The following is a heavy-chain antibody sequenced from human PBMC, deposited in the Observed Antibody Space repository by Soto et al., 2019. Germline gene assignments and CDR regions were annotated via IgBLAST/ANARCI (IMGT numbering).Heavy chain of an antibody. CDR3: ARYYPKWFGDHNWFDP. V-gene: IGHV1-69*13. CDR1: GGTFSSYA. Sequence: ASVKVSCKASGGTFSSYAISWVRQAPGQGLEWMGGIIPIFGTANYAQKFQGRVTITADESTSTAYMELSSLRSEDTAVYYCARYYPKWFGDHNWFDPWGQGTLVTVSS. D-gene: IGHD3-10*01. J-gene: IGHJ5*02. CDR2: IIPIFGTA.